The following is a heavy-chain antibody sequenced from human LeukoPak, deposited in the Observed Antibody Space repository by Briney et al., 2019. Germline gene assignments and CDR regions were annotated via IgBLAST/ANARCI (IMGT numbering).Heavy chain of an antibody. CDR1: GFTFSSYA. CDR3: ARVLSLRADWFDP. J-gene: IGHJ5*02. V-gene: IGHV3-64*01. Sequence: PGGSLRLSCAASGFTFSSYAMHWVRRAPGKGLQYVSAISSNGGSTYYANSVEGRFTISRDNSKNSLYLQMNSLRAEDTAVYYCARVLSLRADWFDPWGQGTLVTVSS. D-gene: IGHD2-15*01. CDR2: ISSNGGST.